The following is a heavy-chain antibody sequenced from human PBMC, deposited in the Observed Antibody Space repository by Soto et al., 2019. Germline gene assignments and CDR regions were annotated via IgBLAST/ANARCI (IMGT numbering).Heavy chain of an antibody. CDR2: ISTYDDKT. CDR3: ARDLGYCNSSGCFRNWFDP. CDR1: GYSVRTHG. J-gene: IGHJ5*02. Sequence: QVQLVQSGAEVKTPGASVKVSCRASGYSVRTHGISWVRQAPGQGLEWMGWISTYDDKTNFPQKFQGRITRTTDTSTSAAYMELRSLRSDDTAVYFCARDLGYCNSSGCFRNWFDPWGQGTLVTVSS. D-gene: IGHD2-15*01. V-gene: IGHV1-18*01.